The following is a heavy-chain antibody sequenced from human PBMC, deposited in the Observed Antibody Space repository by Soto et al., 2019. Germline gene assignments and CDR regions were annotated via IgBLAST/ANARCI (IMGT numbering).Heavy chain of an antibody. V-gene: IGHV3-15*07. D-gene: IGHD3-10*01. Sequence: SVSNAWMNWVRQAPGKGLEWVGRIKSKTDGGTTDYAAPVKGRFTISRDDSKNTLYLQMNSLKTEDTAVYYCTTDRGEDVLVYWGQGTLVTVSS. J-gene: IGHJ4*02. CDR2: IKSKTDGGTT. CDR1: SVSNAW. CDR3: TTDRGEDVLVY.